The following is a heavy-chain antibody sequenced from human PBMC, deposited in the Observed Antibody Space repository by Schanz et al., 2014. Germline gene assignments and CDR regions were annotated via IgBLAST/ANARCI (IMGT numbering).Heavy chain of an antibody. Sequence: QVQLQESGPGLVKPSETLSLTCSVSGGDIGNYYWSWIRQPPGKGLEWIGYIHQSGGTNYNPSLKSRSTILVDTPKNQFSLRLTSLTAADTAVYYCAKFLYDDPSWGQGTLVTVSS. CDR1: GGDIGNYY. CDR3: AKFLYDDPS. CDR2: IHQSGGT. J-gene: IGHJ5*02. D-gene: IGHD3-3*01. V-gene: IGHV4-59*08.